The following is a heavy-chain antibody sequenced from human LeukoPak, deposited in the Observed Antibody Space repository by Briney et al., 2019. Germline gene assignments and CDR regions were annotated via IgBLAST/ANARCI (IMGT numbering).Heavy chain of an antibody. CDR1: GFTVSTNY. CDR3: ARGGAGYAFDY. Sequence: GGSLRLSCAASGFTVSTNYMSWVRQAPGKGLEWVSVISSGGTPYYAGSVKGRFTISRDSSENTLYLQMHSLRAEDTAVYYCARGGAGYAFDYWGQGTLVTVSS. CDR2: ISSGGTP. D-gene: IGHD5-12*01. J-gene: IGHJ4*02. V-gene: IGHV3-66*02.